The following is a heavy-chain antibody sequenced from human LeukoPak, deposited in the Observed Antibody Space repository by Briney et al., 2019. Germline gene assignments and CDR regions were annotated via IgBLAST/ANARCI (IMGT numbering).Heavy chain of an antibody. CDR3: SRLAYYGDFYFDS. J-gene: IGHJ4*02. CDR2: IYGGGGT. V-gene: IGHV3-66*02. CDR1: DNSFNSYI. Sequence: GGSLRLSCVGSDNSFNSYIINWVRQAPGRGLEWVSVIYGGGGTYYADSVKGRFTISRDDSKNTLFLQMSSLRPEDTAVYYCSRLAYYGDFYFDSWGQGTLVTVSS. D-gene: IGHD4-17*01.